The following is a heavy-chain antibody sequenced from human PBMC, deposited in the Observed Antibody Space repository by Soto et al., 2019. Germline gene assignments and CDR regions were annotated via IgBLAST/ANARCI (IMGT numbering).Heavy chain of an antibody. Sequence: SETLSLTCTVSGGSMSSYVWTWIRQPPGKGLEWIWYIHYSGTTSFFSYYNPSLRSRVTISEDTSKNQFSLNLLSVTTADTAVYCCAAGEASSGNLVADCFDFWGQGTLVTVSS. J-gene: IGHJ4*02. CDR1: GGSMSSYV. CDR2: IHYSGTT. D-gene: IGHD6-25*01. V-gene: IGHV4-59*01. CDR3: AAGEASSGNLVADCFDF.